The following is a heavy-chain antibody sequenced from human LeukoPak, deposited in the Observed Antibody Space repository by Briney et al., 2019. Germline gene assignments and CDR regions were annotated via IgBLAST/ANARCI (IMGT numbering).Heavy chain of an antibody. CDR3: GQDY. Sequence: GGSLRLSCAASGFTFSSYAMHWVRQAPGKGLEWVANINQDGSERNYVDSVKGRFTISRDNAKNSLYLQMNSLRVEDTAVYYCGQDYWGQGTLVAVSP. J-gene: IGHJ4*02. V-gene: IGHV3-7*01. CDR2: INQDGSER. CDR1: GFTFSSYA.